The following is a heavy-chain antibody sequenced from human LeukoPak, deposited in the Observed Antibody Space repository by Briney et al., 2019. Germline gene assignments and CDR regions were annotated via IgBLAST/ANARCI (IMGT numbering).Heavy chain of an antibody. J-gene: IGHJ2*01. V-gene: IGHV3-23*01. CDR2: ISGSGGST. CDR3: AKYPSGGYDFWSGYYKKDWYFDL. CDR1: GFTFSSYA. Sequence: TGGSLRLTCAASGFTFSSYAMSWVRQAPGKGLEWVSAISGSGGSTYYADSVKGRFTISRDNSKNTLYLQMNSLRAEDTAVYYCAKYPSGGYDFWSGYYKKDWYFDLWGRGTLVTVSS. D-gene: IGHD3-3*01.